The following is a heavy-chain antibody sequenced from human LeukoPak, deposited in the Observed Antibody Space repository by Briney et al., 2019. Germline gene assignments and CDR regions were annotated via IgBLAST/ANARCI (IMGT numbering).Heavy chain of an antibody. J-gene: IGHJ3*02. CDR1: EYSFTDYF. CDR2: INPNSGGT. D-gene: IGHD3-9*01. V-gene: IGHV1-2*02. CDR3: AREDILTGYGNDAFDI. Sequence: ASVKVSCKASEYSFTDYFMNWVRQAPGQGLEWMGWINPNSGGTNYAQKFQGRVTMTRDTSISTAYMELSRLRSDDTAVYYCAREDILTGYGNDAFDIWGQGTMVTVSS.